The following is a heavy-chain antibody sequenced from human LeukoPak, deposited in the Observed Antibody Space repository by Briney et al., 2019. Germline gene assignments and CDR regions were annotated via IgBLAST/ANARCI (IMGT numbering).Heavy chain of an antibody. Sequence: PGGSLRLSCAASGFTFSIYAMNWVRQAPGKGLEWVSGISDSGGSTYYADSVKGRFTISRDNSKNTLYLQMNSLRAEDTAVYYCAREPSRWIDYWGQGTLVTVSS. CDR2: ISDSGGST. J-gene: IGHJ4*02. CDR1: GFTFSIYA. V-gene: IGHV3-23*01. CDR3: AREPSRWIDY. D-gene: IGHD6-13*01.